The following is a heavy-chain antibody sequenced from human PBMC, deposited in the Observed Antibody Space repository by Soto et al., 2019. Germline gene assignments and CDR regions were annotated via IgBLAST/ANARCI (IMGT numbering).Heavy chain of an antibody. CDR1: GFILSSYG. D-gene: IGHD3-22*01. V-gene: IGHV3-48*03. CDR3: ARDRLGRGYPLFDY. CDR2: ISSSGRII. Sequence: AGSLGLSSAASGFILSSYGMNWVRQAPGKGLEWVSYISSSGRIIYYADSVKGRFTISRDSASNSLFLQMNSLRAEDTAVYYCARDRLGRGYPLFDYWGQGTLVTVSS. J-gene: IGHJ4*02.